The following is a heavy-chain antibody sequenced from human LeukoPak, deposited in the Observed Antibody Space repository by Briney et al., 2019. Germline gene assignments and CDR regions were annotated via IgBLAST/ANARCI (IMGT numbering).Heavy chain of an antibody. CDR2: IIPIFGTA. J-gene: IGHJ3*02. Sequence: SVKVSCKASGGTFSSYAISWVRQAPGQGLEWMGGIIPIFGTANYAQKFQGRVTITGYESTSTDYMELRSLRSEDTAVYYCARKRRYCSSTSCPGAFDIWGQGTMVTVSS. V-gene: IGHV1-69*13. CDR1: GGTFSSYA. CDR3: ARKRRYCSSTSCPGAFDI. D-gene: IGHD2-2*01.